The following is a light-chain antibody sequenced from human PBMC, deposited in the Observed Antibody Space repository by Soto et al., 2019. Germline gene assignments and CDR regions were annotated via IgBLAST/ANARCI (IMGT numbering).Light chain of an antibody. J-gene: IGKJ2*01. V-gene: IGKV3-20*01. CDR1: QSVSSSY. CDR2: GAS. CDR3: QQYGSSPPWYT. Sequence: EIVLTEAPGTLSLSPGERATPPCRASQSVSSSYLAWDQQEPGQAPRLLIFGASSRATGIPDRFSGSGSGTDFTLTISRLEPEDFAVYYCQQYGSSPPWYTFGQGTKLEIK.